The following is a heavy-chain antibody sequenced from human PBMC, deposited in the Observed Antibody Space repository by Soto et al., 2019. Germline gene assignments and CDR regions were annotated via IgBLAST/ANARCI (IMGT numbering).Heavy chain of an antibody. J-gene: IGHJ3*02. CDR1: GFSLSTSGVG. CDR3: ARGLATLPVFAFDI. CDR2: IYWSGDE. D-gene: IGHD6-6*01. V-gene: IGHV2-5*01. Sequence: QGTLKESGPTLVKPTQTLTLTCSFSGFSLSTSGVGVGWIRQSPGKALEWLALIYWSGDEHYRPSLKSRPSIIKDTSKNHVVLIMTDMAPVDTATYYCARGLATLPVFAFDIWGQGTMVTVSS.